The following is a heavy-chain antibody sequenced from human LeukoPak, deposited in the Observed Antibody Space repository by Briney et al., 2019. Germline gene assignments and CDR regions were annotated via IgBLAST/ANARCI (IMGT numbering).Heavy chain of an antibody. D-gene: IGHD5-24*01. CDR2: ISSSGSTI. CDR1: GFTFSSYE. V-gene: IGHV3-48*03. Sequence: GGSLRLSCAASGFTFSSYEMDWVRQAPGKGLEWVSYISSSGSTIYYADSVKGRFTISRDNAKNSLYLQMNSLRAEDTAVYYCARETSEMATITLYPLGYYMDVWAKGPRSPSP. CDR3: ARETSEMATITLYPLGYYMDV. J-gene: IGHJ6*03.